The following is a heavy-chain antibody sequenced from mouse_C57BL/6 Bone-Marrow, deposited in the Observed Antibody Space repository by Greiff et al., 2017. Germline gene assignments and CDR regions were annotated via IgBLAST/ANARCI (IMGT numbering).Heavy chain of an antibody. V-gene: IGHV1-43*01. D-gene: IGHD1-1*01. CDR2: INPSTGGT. J-gene: IGHJ2*01. Sequence: VQLQQSGPELVKPGASVKISCKASGYSFTGYYMHWVKQSSEKSLEWIGEINPSTGGTSYNQKFKGKATLTVDKSSSTAYMQIKSLTSEDSAVYYCARLTTVVATGYFDYWGQGTTLTVSS. CDR1: GYSFTGYY. CDR3: ARLTTVVATGYFDY.